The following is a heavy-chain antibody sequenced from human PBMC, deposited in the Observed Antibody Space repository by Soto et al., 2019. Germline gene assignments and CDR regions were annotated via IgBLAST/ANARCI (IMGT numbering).Heavy chain of an antibody. Sequence: QITLKESGPTLVKPTQTLTLTCTFSGFSLSTSGVGVGWIRQPPGKALEWLALIYWDDEKRNSPSVKSRLTITKDTSKNKVVLTMTNMDPVDTATYYCTHRRGGIFDYWGQGTLVPVSS. CDR1: GFSLSTSGVG. J-gene: IGHJ4*02. CDR3: THRRGGIFDY. CDR2: IYWDDEK. D-gene: IGHD2-15*01. V-gene: IGHV2-5*02.